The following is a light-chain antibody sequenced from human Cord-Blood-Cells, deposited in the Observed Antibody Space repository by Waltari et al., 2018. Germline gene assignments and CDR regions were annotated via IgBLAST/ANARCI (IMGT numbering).Light chain of an antibody. CDR2: DAS. J-gene: IGKJ4*01. Sequence: EILLTHSPATLSLSLGGRATLPSRASQSVSSYLAWYQQTPGKAPRLLICDASNRATGFPARFRGSGSGADFTLTISSLEPEDFAVYYCQQRGNWPLTFGGGTKVEIK. CDR1: QSVSSY. V-gene: IGKV3-11*01. CDR3: QQRGNWPLT.